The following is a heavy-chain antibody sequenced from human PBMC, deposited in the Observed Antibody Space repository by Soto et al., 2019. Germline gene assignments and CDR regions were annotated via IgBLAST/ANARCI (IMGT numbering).Heavy chain of an antibody. Sequence: QVQLVQSWAELKKPGSSVKVSCKASGDTFSGYPINWVRQAPGEGLEWMGRIIPVFGTTNDAQRFEGRVTFTADESTNTAYMELRGLLSEDTAVYYCARDGGFGELKYWGPGTLVTVSS. CDR2: IIPVFGTT. V-gene: IGHV1-69*18. CDR1: GDTFSGYP. CDR3: ARDGGFGELKY. J-gene: IGHJ4*02. D-gene: IGHD3-10*01.